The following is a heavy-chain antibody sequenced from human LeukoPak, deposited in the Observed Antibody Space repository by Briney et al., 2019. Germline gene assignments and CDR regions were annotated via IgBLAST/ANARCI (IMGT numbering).Heavy chain of an antibody. V-gene: IGHV3-33*01. CDR2: IWYDGSKT. CDR1: GFTFSNYG. D-gene: IGHD5-18*01. CDR3: ARERGYMYRLGWGGGAFDI. J-gene: IGHJ3*02. Sequence: GGSLRLSCAASGFTFSNYGMHWVRQAPGKGLEWVAVIWYDGSKTYYADSVKGRFTISRDNAKNSLYLQMNSLRDQDTAVYYCARERGYMYRLGWGGGAFDIRGQGTMVTVSS.